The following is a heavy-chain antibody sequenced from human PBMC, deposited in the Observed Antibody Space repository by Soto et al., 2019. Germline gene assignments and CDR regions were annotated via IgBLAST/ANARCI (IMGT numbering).Heavy chain of an antibody. CDR2: ISSSSSYT. CDR1: GFTFSDYY. Sequence: GGSLRLSCAASGFTFSDYYMSWIRQAPGKGLEWVSYISSSSSYTNYADSVKGRFTISRDNAKNSLYLQMNSLRAEDTAVYYCARAEVGYCSGGSCPTYYYGMDVWGQGTTVTVSS. J-gene: IGHJ6*02. V-gene: IGHV3-11*06. D-gene: IGHD2-15*01. CDR3: ARAEVGYCSGGSCPTYYYGMDV.